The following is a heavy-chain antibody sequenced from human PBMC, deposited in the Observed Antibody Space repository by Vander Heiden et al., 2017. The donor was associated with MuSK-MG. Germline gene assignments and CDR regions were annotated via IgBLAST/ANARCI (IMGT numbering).Heavy chain of an antibody. CDR3: AKGDYYGSGSYSSY. V-gene: IGHV3-23*01. Sequence: EVQLLESGGGLVQPGGSLRLSCAASGFTFSSYVMSWVRQAPGKGLEWVSTISGSSGSTYYAEAVKGRFTISRDNSKNTLYLQMKSLRAEDTAVYYCAKGDYYGSGSYSSYWGQGTLVTVSS. J-gene: IGHJ4*02. D-gene: IGHD3-10*01. CDR1: GFTFSSYV. CDR2: ISGSSGST.